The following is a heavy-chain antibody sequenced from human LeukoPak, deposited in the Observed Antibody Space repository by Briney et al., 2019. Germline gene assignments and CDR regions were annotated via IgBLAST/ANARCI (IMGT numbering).Heavy chain of an antibody. D-gene: IGHD3-10*01. J-gene: IGHJ2*01. Sequence: GGTLRLSCAASGFTFRRYGMSWVRQAPGKGLGWVSTIIGSGGSTYDADSVKGRFTISRDNSRNTLYLQMNSLRAEDTAVYHCAKGFYGSRYWYFDRWGRGTLVTVSS. CDR2: IIGSGGST. V-gene: IGHV3-23*01. CDR3: AKGFYGSRYWYFDR. CDR1: GFTFRRYG.